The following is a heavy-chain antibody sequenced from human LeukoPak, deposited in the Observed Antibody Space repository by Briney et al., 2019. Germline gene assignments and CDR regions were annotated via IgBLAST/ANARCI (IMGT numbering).Heavy chain of an antibody. Sequence: GGSLRLSCVASGFSFSSYAMSWVRQAPGKGLEWLSLISDSGESPPDADSAKGRFTISRDNSKSTVFLQMNSLRVEDSAVYYCAKSDCDSASCYTIDFWGQGTLVTVSS. J-gene: IGHJ4*02. CDR2: ISDSGESP. CDR3: AKSDCDSASCYTIDF. D-gene: IGHD2-2*02. CDR1: GFSFSSYA. V-gene: IGHV3-23*01.